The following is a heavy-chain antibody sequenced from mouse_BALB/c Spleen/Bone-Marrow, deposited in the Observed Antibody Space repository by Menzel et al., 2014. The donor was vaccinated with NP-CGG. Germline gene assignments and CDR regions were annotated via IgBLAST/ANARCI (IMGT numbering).Heavy chain of an antibody. J-gene: IGHJ4*01. CDR2: IDTANGNT. CDR1: GFNIKDTY. D-gene: IGHD2-1*01. V-gene: IGHV14-3*02. CDR3: ARYGNGLMDY. Sequence: VPLQQSGAELLKPGASVKLSCPASGFNIKDTYMHWGKQRPEQGLEWIGRIDTANGNTKYDPKFQGKATITADTSSNTAYLQLSSLTSEDTAVYYCARYGNGLMDYWGQGTSVTVSS.